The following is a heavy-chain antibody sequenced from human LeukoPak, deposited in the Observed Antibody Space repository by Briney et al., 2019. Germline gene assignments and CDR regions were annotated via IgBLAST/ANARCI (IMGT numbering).Heavy chain of an antibody. J-gene: IGHJ6*03. CDR2: MNPNSGNT. CDR1: GYTFTSYD. D-gene: IGHD5-12*01. CDR3: ARPARRGYSGYSHYYMDV. Sequence: ASVKVSCKASGYTFTSYDINWVRQATGQGLEWMGWMNPNSGNTGYAQKFQGRVTITRNTSISTAYMELSSLRSEDTAVYYCARPARRGYSGYSHYYMDVWAKGTRVTVSS. V-gene: IGHV1-8*03.